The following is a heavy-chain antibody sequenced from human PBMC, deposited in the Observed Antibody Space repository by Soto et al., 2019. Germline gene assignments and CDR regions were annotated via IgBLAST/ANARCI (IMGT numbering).Heavy chain of an antibody. V-gene: IGHV3-48*02. CDR3: AIMCDYGDYGAKYYFDY. Sequence: EVQLVESGGGLVQPGGSLRLSCAASGFTFSSYSMNWVRQAPGKGLEWVSYISSSSSTIYYADSVKGRFTISRDNAKNSLYVLMNSLRDEDTALYYGAIMCDYGDYGAKYYFDYWGQGTLVTVSS. CDR1: GFTFSSYS. D-gene: IGHD4-17*01. J-gene: IGHJ4*02. CDR2: ISSSSSTI.